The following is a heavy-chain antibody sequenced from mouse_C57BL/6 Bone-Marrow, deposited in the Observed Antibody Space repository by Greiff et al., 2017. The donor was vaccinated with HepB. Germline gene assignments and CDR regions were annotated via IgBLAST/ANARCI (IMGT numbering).Heavy chain of an antibody. D-gene: IGHD1-1*01. CDR1: GYTFTSYW. J-gene: IGHJ3*01. V-gene: IGHV1-52*01. CDR2: IDPSDSET. CDR3: AFYYYGSSSAWFAY. Sequence: VQLKQPGAELVRPGSSVKLSCKASGYTFTSYWMHWVKQRPIQGLEWIGNIDPSDSETHYNQKFKDKATLTVDKSSSTAYMQLSSLTSEDSAVYYCAFYYYGSSSAWFAYWGQGTLVTVSA.